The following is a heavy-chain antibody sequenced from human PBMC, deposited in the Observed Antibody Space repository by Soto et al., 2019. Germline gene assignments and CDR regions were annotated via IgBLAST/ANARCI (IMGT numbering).Heavy chain of an antibody. CDR2: INSDGTST. V-gene: IGHV3-74*01. J-gene: IGHJ4*02. CDR3: ARNFDADY. D-gene: IGHD2-2*01. CDR1: GFTFSTYW. Sequence: GGSLRLSCAASGFTFSTYWMLWVRQAPGKGLVWVSRINSDGTSTHYADSVKGRFTVSRDNAKNTLYLQMSSLRAEDTALYYCARNFDADYWGQGTMVTVSS.